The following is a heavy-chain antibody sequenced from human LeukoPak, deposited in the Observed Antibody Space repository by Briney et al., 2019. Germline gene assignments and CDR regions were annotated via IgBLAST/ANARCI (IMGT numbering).Heavy chain of an antibody. D-gene: IGHD3-3*01. Sequence: GGSLRLSCAASGFTFSSYWMSWVRQAPGKGLEWVSAISGSGGSTYYADSVKGRFTISRDNSKNTLYLQMNSLRAEDTAVYYCAKGKYYDFWSGYYRDDWFDPWGQGTLVTVSS. CDR1: GFTFSSYW. V-gene: IGHV3-23*01. CDR2: ISGSGGST. CDR3: AKGKYYDFWSGYYRDDWFDP. J-gene: IGHJ5*02.